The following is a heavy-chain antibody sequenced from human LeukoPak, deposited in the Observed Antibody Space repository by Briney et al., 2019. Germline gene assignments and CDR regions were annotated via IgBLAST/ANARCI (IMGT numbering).Heavy chain of an antibody. CDR3: AKDRKAVAGTYWYFDL. V-gene: IGHV3-9*01. Sequence: PGGSLRLSCAASGFTFDDHAMHWLRQAPGKGLEWVSGISWNSGSIGYADSVKGRFTISRDNAKNSLYLQMNSLRAEDTALYHCAKDRKAVAGTYWYFDLWGRGTLVTVSS. D-gene: IGHD6-19*01. J-gene: IGHJ2*01. CDR2: ISWNSGSI. CDR1: GFTFDDHA.